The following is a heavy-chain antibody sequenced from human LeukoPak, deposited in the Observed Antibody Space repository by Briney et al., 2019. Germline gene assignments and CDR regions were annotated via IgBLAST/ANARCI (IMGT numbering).Heavy chain of an antibody. J-gene: IGHJ4*02. CDR3: AKMGGDYHWLFYFDS. CDR1: GFTFSDYW. V-gene: IGHV3-74*01. Sequence: QPGGSLRLSCAASGFTFSDYWMHWVRQAPGKGLEWVSRINSDGSSISYADSVKGRFTISRGNSKNTLYLQMNSLRDEDTAMYYCAKMGGDYHWLFYFDSWGQGTLVTVSS. D-gene: IGHD1-1*01. CDR2: INSDGSSI.